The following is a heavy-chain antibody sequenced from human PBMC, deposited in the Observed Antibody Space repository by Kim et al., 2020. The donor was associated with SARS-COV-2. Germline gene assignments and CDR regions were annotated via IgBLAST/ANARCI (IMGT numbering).Heavy chain of an antibody. Sequence: GGSLRLSCAASGFTFSSYGMHWVRQAPGKGLEWVAVIWYDGSNKYYADSVKGRFTISRDNSKNTLYLQMNSLRAEDMAVYYCAKNSNLYYYYGMDVWGQGTTVTVSS. CDR1: GFTFSSYG. V-gene: IGHV3-33*06. J-gene: IGHJ6*02. CDR3: AKNSNLYYYYGMDV. CDR2: IWYDGSNK. D-gene: IGHD4-4*01.